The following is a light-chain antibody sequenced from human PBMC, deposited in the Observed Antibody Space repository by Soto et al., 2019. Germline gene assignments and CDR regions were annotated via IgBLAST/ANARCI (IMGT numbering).Light chain of an antibody. Sequence: RASHSISSWLAWYQQKPGKAPKLLIYDASRLQSGVPSRFIGSKPETEYDLSLRTLQSDDFAIHICEQRCRTPRTYGRGTRVDIK. CDR1: HSISSW. CDR3: EQRCRTPRT. V-gene: IGKV1-5*01. CDR2: DAS. J-gene: IGKJ1*01.